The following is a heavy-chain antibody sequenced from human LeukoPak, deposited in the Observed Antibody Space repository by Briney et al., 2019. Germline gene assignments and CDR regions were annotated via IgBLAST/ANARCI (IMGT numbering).Heavy chain of an antibody. V-gene: IGHV4-30-2*01. CDR3: ARASLLRYFEGFDY. CDR1: GGSISSDNYH. J-gene: IGHJ4*02. CDR2: FYHSGST. D-gene: IGHD3-9*01. Sequence: SETLSLTCTVSGGSISSDNYHWSWIRQPPGKGLEWIGYFYHSGSTYYNPSLKSRVTISVDRSKHQFSLKLSSVTAADTAVYYCARASLLRYFEGFDYWGQGTLVTVSS.